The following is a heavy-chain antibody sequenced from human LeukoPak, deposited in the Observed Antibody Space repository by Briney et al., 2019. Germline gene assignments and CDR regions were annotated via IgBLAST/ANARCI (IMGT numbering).Heavy chain of an antibody. CDR1: GFTFSTYS. D-gene: IGHD1-26*01. J-gene: IGHJ4*02. Sequence: GGTLRLSCAASGFTFSTYSMSWVRQAPGKGLEWVSVISGGGGERFYADSVKGRFTISRDNSKNALYLQMNSLRVEDTAAYYCAKGRTLVGGSTRSYDYWGQGTLVTVSS. CDR2: ISGGGGER. CDR3: AKGRTLVGGSTRSYDY. V-gene: IGHV3-23*01.